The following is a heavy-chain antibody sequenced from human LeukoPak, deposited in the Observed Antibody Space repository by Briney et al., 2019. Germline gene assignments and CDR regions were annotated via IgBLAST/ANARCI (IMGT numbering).Heavy chain of an antibody. V-gene: IGHV3-49*03. CDR3: VKGRTRADS. J-gene: IGHJ4*02. CDR2: IRSKGSGGTI. D-gene: IGHD3-3*01. Sequence: GSLRLSCAASGITFNEYAMSWFRPAPGKGLEWVGFIRSKGSGGTIEHAASVKGRFTLSRDDSKSIVSLQMISLQSEDTAVYYCVKGRTRADSWGQGTLVTVSS. CDR1: GITFNEYA.